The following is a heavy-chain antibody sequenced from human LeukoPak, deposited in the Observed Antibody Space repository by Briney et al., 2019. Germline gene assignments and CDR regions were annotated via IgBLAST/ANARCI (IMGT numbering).Heavy chain of an antibody. D-gene: IGHD4/OR15-4a*01. CDR1: GFTFSSYA. V-gene: IGHV3-21*01. CDR2: ITSSSSSI. Sequence: GGSLRLSCATSGFTFSSYAMNWVRQAPGKGLEWVSSITSSSSSIYSADSVKGRLTISRDNAKNSLYLEMNSLRDEDTAVYYCARDLAWGAYWGQGTLVTVSS. J-gene: IGHJ4*02. CDR3: ARDLAWGAY.